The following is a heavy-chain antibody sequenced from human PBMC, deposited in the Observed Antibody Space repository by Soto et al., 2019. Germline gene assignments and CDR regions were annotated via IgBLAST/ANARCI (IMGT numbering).Heavy chain of an antibody. CDR3: AKGDSTDCSNAVCYLFDNHEMDV. V-gene: IGHV1-2*04. CDR2: INPKSGGT. J-gene: IGHJ6*01. CDR1: GYSFTDYH. Sequence: ASVKVSCKASGYSFTDYHIHWVRQAPGQGLEWLGRINPKSGGTSTAQKFQGWVTMTTDTSISTASMELTRLTSDDTAIYYCAKGDSTDCSNAVCYLFDNHEMDVW. D-gene: IGHD2-8*01.